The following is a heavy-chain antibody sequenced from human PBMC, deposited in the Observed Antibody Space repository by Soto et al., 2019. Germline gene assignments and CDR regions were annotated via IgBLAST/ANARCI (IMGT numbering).Heavy chain of an antibody. CDR1: GGSISSYY. Sequence: SETLSLTCTVSGGSISSYYWSWIRQPPGKGLEWIGYIYYSGSTNYNPSLKSRVTISVDTSKNQFSMKLSSVTAADTAVYYCARSVATPGSYFDYWGQGTLVTVSS. CDR3: ARSVATPGSYFDY. V-gene: IGHV4-59*01. CDR2: IYYSGST. J-gene: IGHJ4*02. D-gene: IGHD5-12*01.